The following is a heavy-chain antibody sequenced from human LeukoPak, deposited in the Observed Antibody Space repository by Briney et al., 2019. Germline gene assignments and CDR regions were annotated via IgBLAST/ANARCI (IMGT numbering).Heavy chain of an antibody. CDR1: GGSFSGYY. D-gene: IGHD6-19*01. J-gene: IGHJ4*02. Sequence: SETLSLTCAVYGGSFSGYYWSWIGQPPGKGLEWIGEINHSGSTNYNPSLKSRVTISVDTSKDQFSLKLSSVTAADTAVYYCARGRVSSGWYRDYWGQGTLVTVSS. CDR3: ARGRVSSGWYRDY. V-gene: IGHV4-34*01. CDR2: INHSGST.